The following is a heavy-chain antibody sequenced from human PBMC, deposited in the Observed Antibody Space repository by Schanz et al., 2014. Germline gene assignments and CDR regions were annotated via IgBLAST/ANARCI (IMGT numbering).Heavy chain of an antibody. D-gene: IGHD1-26*01. J-gene: IGHJ4*02. CDR1: GFTFSSYA. CDR2: ISYDGNNK. V-gene: IGHV3-30*04. Sequence: QVQLVESGGGVVQPGRSLRLSCAASGFTFSSYAMHWVRQAPGKGLEWVALISYDGNNKYYADSVKGRFTISRDNAKNSLFLLMSRLRAEDSAVYSCARGARQYSGSYSPSDYWGQGTLVTVSS. CDR3: ARGARQYSGSYSPSDY.